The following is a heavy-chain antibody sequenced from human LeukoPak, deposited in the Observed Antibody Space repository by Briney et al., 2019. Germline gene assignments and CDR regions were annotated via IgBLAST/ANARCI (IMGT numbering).Heavy chain of an antibody. J-gene: IGHJ5*02. D-gene: IGHD2-2*01. CDR3: ARDLDCSSTSCGWFDP. V-gene: IGHV1-18*01. Sequence: ASVQVSCKSSGYTFTSYGISGVRQAPGQGLEWMGWISAYNGNTNYPQKLQGRVTMTIDTSTSTAYMELRSLRSNDTAVYYCARDLDCSSTSCGWFDPWGQGTLVTVSS. CDR2: ISAYNGNT. CDR1: GYTFTSYG.